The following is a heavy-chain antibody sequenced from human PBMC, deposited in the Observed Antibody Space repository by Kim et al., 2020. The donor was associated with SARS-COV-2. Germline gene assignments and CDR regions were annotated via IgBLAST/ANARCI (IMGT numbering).Heavy chain of an antibody. CDR2: ISYDGSNK. J-gene: IGHJ6*02. D-gene: IGHD3-10*01. V-gene: IGHV3-33*05. CDR1: GFTFSSYG. Sequence: GGSLRLSCAASGFTFSSYGMHWVRQAPGKGLEWVAVISYDGSNKYYADSVKGRFTISRDNSKNTLYLQMNSLRAEDTAVYYCARDKLLWFGEPNYYYYGMDVWGQGTTVTVSS. CDR3: ARDKLLWFGEPNYYYYGMDV.